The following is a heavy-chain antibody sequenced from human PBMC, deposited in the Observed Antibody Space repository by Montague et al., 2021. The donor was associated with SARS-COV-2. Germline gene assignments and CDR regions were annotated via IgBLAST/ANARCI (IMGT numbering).Heavy chain of an antibody. D-gene: IGHD6-19*01. V-gene: IGHV6-1*01. Sequence: CAISGDSVSSNSVAWNWIRQSPPTGLEWLGRTYYRTKWYSDYAPSVRGRLTVNPDASKNEFSLELNYVTPEDTAVYYCVRYSGWLYFDYWGQGTLVTVSS. J-gene: IGHJ4*02. CDR1: GDSVSSNSVA. CDR3: VRYSGWLYFDY. CDR2: TYYRTKWYS.